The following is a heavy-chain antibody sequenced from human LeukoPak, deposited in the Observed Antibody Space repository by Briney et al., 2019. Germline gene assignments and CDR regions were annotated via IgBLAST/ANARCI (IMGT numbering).Heavy chain of an antibody. CDR2: IYYSGSS. J-gene: IGHJ4*02. Sequence: SETLSLTCTVSGGSISSNSYYWGWIRQPPGKGLEWIGSIYYSGSSYYNPSLKSRVTISVDTSKNQFSLKMSSVTAADTAVYYCARDSDTTVTIFDYWGQGTLVTVSS. CDR3: ARDSDTTVTIFDY. V-gene: IGHV4-39*07. D-gene: IGHD4-17*01. CDR1: GGSISSNSYY.